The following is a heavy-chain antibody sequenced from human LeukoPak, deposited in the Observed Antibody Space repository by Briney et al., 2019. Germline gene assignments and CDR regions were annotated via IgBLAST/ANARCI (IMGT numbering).Heavy chain of an antibody. CDR3: AKDRDSYGYYPYYFDY. CDR2: IRYDGSNK. Sequence: GGSLRLSCPASGFTFSSYAMHWVRQAPGKGLEWVAFIRYDGSNKYYSDSVKGRSTISRDNSKNTLYLQMNSLRAEDTAVYYCAKDRDSYGYYPYYFDYWGQGTLVTVSS. J-gene: IGHJ4*02. CDR1: GFTFSSYA. V-gene: IGHV3-30*02. D-gene: IGHD3-22*01.